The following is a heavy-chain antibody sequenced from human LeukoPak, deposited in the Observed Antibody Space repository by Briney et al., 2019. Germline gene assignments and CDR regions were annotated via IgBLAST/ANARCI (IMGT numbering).Heavy chain of an antibody. CDR3: ARGGMGIAAAPNNYYYYYMDV. CDR2: IIPIFGTA. CDR1: GGTFSSYA. D-gene: IGHD6-13*01. J-gene: IGHJ6*03. V-gene: IGHV1-69*13. Sequence: SVKVSCKASGGTFSSYAISWVRQAPGQGLEWMGGIIPIFGTANYAQKFQGRVTNTADESTSTAYMELSSVRSEDTAVYYCARGGMGIAAAPNNYYYYYMDVWGKGTTVTVSS.